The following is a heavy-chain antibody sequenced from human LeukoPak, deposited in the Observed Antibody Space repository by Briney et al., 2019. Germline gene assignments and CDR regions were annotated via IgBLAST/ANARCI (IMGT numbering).Heavy chain of an antibody. V-gene: IGHV1-69*13. Sequence: GASVKVSCKASGGTFSSYAISWVRQAPGQGLEWMGGIIPIFGTANYAQKFQGRVTITADESTSTAYMELSSLRSEDTAVYYCARDPGGNWGFDHWGQGALVTVSS. CDR3: ARDPGGNWGFDH. J-gene: IGHJ4*02. CDR1: GGTFSSYA. CDR2: IIPIFGTA. D-gene: IGHD7-27*01.